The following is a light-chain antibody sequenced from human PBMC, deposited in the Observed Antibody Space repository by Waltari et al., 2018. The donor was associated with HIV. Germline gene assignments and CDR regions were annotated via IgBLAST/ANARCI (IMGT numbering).Light chain of an antibody. CDR3: CSYTKLTTHYVL. Sequence: QSALTQPASVSGSPGQSITISCNGTTTDIGGYNYVSWYQRHPDKAPKLIIFGVSNRPSGISSRFSGSKSGNTASLTISGLQAEDEADYYCCSYTKLTTHYVLFGGGTKLTDL. J-gene: IGLJ2*01. CDR1: TTDIGGYNY. V-gene: IGLV2-14*03. CDR2: GVS.